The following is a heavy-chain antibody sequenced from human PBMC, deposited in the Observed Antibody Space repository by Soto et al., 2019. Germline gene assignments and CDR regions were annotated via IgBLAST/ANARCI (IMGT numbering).Heavy chain of an antibody. CDR2: ISYDGSNK. V-gene: IGHV3-30*18. Sequence: GGSLRLSCAASGFTFSSYGMHWVRQAPGKGLEWVAVISYDGSNKYYADSVKGRFTISRDNSKNTLYLQMNSLRAEDTAVYYCAKSRKWELMYYYYGMDVWGQGTTVTVSS. D-gene: IGHD1-26*01. CDR1: GFTFSSYG. J-gene: IGHJ6*02. CDR3: AKSRKWELMYYYYGMDV.